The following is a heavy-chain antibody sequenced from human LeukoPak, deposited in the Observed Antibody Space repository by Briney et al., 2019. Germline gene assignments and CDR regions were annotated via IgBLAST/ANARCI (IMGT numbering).Heavy chain of an antibody. Sequence: GGSLRLSCSASGFTFSSFAMSWVRQAPGKGLEWVSASTDVGNTYYADSVRRRFTISRDNSRNTLYLQMNSLRAEDTAIYYCAKSPSYCGVNCYSTFDNWGQGTLVTVSS. D-gene: IGHD2-21*02. V-gene: IGHV3-23*01. CDR1: GFTFSSFA. CDR2: STDVGNT. CDR3: AKSPSYCGVNCYSTFDN. J-gene: IGHJ4*02.